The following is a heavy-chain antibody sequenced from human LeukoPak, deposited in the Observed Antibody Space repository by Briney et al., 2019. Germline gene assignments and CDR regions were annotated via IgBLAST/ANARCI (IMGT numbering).Heavy chain of an antibody. J-gene: IGHJ2*01. CDR1: GFTFDDYA. CDR3: AKDIGTAPDWYFGL. V-gene: IGHV3-9*03. D-gene: IGHD5-18*01. Sequence: GRSLRLSCAASGFTFDDYAMHWVRQAPGKGLEWVSGISWNSGSIGYADSVKGRFTISRDNAKNSLYLQMNSLRAEDMALYYCAKDIGTAPDWYFGLWGRGTLVTVSS. CDR2: ISWNSGSI.